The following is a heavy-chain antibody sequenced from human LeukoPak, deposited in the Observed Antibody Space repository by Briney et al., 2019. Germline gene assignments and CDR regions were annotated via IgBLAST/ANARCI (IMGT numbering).Heavy chain of an antibody. D-gene: IGHD1-26*01. J-gene: IGHJ4*02. V-gene: IGHV4-39*01. CDR2: IYYSGST. CDR3: ARLEWELTVDS. Sequence: PSETLSLTCTVSGGSISSSSYYWGWIRQPPGKGLEWIESIYYSGSTYYNPSLKSRVTISVDTSKNQFSLKLSSVTAADTAVYYCARLEWELTVDSWGQGTLVTVSS. CDR1: GGSISSSSYY.